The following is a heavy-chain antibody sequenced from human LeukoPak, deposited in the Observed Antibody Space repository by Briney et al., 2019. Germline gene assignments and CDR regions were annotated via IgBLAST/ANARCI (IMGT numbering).Heavy chain of an antibody. V-gene: IGHV5-51*01. CDR1: GYSFTSHW. D-gene: IGHD3-10*01. CDR3: ARHAHYGSGSYYSGMDV. Sequence: GASLKISCKGSGYSFTSHWIGWLRQMPGKGLEWMGIIYPGDSDTRFSPYFQGQVTISADKSISTAYLQWSSLNASDTAMYYCARHAHYGSGSYYSGMDVWGKGPTVTVSS. J-gene: IGHJ6*04. CDR2: IYPGDSDT.